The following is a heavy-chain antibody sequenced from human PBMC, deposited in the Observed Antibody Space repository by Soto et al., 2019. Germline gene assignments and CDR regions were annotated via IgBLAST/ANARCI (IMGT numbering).Heavy chain of an antibody. CDR3: AREGRTGTFDY. Sequence: GGSLRLSCAASGFTFSSYDMHWVRQATGKGLEWVSAIGTAGDPYYPGSVKGRFTFSRENAKNSLYLQMNSLRAGDTAVYCCAREGRTGTFDYWGQGTLGTVSS. D-gene: IGHD3-9*01. CDR1: GFTFSSYD. CDR2: IGTAGDP. J-gene: IGHJ4*02. V-gene: IGHV3-13*05.